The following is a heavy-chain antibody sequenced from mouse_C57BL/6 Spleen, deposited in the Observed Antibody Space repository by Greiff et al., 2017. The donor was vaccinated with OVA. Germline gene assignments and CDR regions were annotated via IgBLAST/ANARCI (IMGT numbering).Heavy chain of an antibody. D-gene: IGHD2-2*01. Sequence: VQLVESGPELVKPGASVKISCKASGYAFSSSWMNWVKQRPGKGLEWIGRIYPGDGDTNYNGKFKGKATLTADKSSSTAYMQLSSLTSEDSAVYFCASTMVTTNYFDYWGQGTTLTVSS. V-gene: IGHV1-82*01. CDR1: GYAFSSSW. CDR3: ASTMVTTNYFDY. J-gene: IGHJ2*01. CDR2: IYPGDGDT.